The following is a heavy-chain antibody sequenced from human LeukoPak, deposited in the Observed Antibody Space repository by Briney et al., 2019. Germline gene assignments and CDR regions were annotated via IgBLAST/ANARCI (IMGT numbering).Heavy chain of an antibody. J-gene: IGHJ5*02. Sequence: GGSLRLSRAASGFTFSGHGMHWVRQAPGKGLEWVAVIWYDGSDSRSADSVKGRFTISRDNSKNTLYLQMNSLRAEDTAVYYCARDMDTTGYYSWFDPWGQGTLVTVSS. CDR1: GFTFSGHG. CDR2: IWYDGSDS. D-gene: IGHD3-9*01. V-gene: IGHV3-33*01. CDR3: ARDMDTTGYYSWFDP.